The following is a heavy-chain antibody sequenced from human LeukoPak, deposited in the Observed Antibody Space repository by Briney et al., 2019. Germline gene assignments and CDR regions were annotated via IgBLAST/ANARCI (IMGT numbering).Heavy chain of an antibody. CDR3: ARLRFWSGYSIFDY. CDR2: FYHSGST. CDR1: GGSISSGGYY. J-gene: IGHJ4*02. V-gene: IGHV4-30-2*01. Sequence: SQTLSLTCTVSGGSISSGGYYWSWIRQPPGKGLEWIGYFYHSGSTYYNPSLKSRVTISVDRSKNQFSLKLSSVTAADTAVYYCARLRFWSGYSIFDYWGQGTLVTVAS. D-gene: IGHD3-3*01.